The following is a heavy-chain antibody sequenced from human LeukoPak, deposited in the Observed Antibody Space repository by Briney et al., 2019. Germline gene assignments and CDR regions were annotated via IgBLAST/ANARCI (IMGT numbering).Heavy chain of an antibody. J-gene: IGHJ4*02. CDR2: INHSGST. D-gene: IGHD5-12*01. CDR1: GGSFSGYY. CDR3: ARRVVATITGIDY. Sequence: SSETLSLTCAVYGGSFSGYYWSWIRQPPGKGLEWIGEINHSGSTNYNPSLKSRVTISVDTSKNQFSLKLSSVTAADTAVYYCARRVVATITGIDYWGQGTLVTVSS. V-gene: IGHV4-34*01.